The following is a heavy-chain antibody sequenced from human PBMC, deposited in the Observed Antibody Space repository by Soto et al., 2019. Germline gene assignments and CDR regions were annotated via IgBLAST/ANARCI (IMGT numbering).Heavy chain of an antibody. D-gene: IGHD6-13*01. CDR3: ARDQHISSSALDY. Sequence: QVQLVQSGAEVKKPGSSVKVSCKASGGTFSSYTISWVRQAPGQGLEWMGRIIPILGIANYAQKFQGRVTITADKSTSTAYMELSSLRSEDTAVYYCARDQHISSSALDYWGQGTLVTVSS. V-gene: IGHV1-69*08. CDR2: IIPILGIA. J-gene: IGHJ4*02. CDR1: GGTFSSYT.